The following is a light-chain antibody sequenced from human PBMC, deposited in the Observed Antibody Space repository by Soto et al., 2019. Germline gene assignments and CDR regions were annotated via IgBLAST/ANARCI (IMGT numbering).Light chain of an antibody. CDR3: QQYGSSGK. V-gene: IGKV3-20*01. Sequence: EIVLTQSPGTLSLSPGERATLSCRASQSVSSSYLAWYQQKPGQAPRLLIYGASSRATGIPDRFSGSGSGTDFTLTISRLEPEDFAVYYCQQYGSSGKFGQGTKVDSK. CDR2: GAS. CDR1: QSVSSSY. J-gene: IGKJ1*01.